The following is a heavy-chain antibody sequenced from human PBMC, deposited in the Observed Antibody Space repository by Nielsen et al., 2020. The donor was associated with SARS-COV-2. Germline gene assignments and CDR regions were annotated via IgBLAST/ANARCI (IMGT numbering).Heavy chain of an antibody. V-gene: IGHV3-21*01. CDR3: ARYSTYYYYYGMDV. J-gene: IGHJ6*02. Sequence: GESLKISCAASGFTFKNYGMHWVRQAPGKGLEWVSSISSSSSYIYYADSVKGRFTISRDNAKNSLYLQMNSLRAEDTAVYYCARYSTYYYYYGMDVWGQGTTVTVSS. D-gene: IGHD2-21*01. CDR1: GFTFKNYG. CDR2: ISSSSSYI.